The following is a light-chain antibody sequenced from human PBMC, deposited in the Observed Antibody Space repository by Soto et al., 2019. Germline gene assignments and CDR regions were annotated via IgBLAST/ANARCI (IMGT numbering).Light chain of an antibody. Sequence: QSVLTQPASVSGSPGQSITISCTGTSSDVGGYNYVSWYQQHPGKAPKFMIYDVSNRPSGVSNRFSGSKSGNTASLTISGLQAEDEADYYCCSYTTSNTRHIVFGTWTKLTVL. V-gene: IGLV2-14*01. J-gene: IGLJ1*01. CDR3: CSYTTSNTRHIV. CDR2: DVS. CDR1: SSDVGGYNY.